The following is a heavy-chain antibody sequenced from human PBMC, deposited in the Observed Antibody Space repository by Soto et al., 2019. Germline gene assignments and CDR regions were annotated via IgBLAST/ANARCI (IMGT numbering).Heavy chain of an antibody. CDR2: IWYDGSNK. D-gene: IGHD3-16*01. Sequence: QVQLVESGGGVVQPGRSLRLSCAASGFTFSSYGMHWVRQAPGKGLEWVAVIWYDGSNKYYADSVKGRFTISRDNSKNKLYLPMYSLRAEDTAVYYCARSGTTFGGVSDYWGQGTLVTVSS. V-gene: IGHV3-33*01. J-gene: IGHJ4*02. CDR3: ARSGTTFGGVSDY. CDR1: GFTFSSYG.